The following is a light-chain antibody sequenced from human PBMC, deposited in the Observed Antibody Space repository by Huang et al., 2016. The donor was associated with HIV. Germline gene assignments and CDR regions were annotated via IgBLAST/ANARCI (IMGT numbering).Light chain of an antibody. CDR3: LQYYEPPPLT. CDR1: QDISHT. J-gene: IGKJ1*01. V-gene: IGKV1-NL1*01. Sequence: DIQMTQSPSSLSASIGDRVTISCRASQDISHTLAWYQQKPGTGSELLIYAASRLETGGPSRFSGSGAGTTDTLTITGLQPEDFATYYCLQYYEPPPLTFGQGTKVEIK. CDR2: AAS.